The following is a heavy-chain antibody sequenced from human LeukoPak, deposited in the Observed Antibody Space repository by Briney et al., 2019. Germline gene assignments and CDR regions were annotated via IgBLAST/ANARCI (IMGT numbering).Heavy chain of an antibody. V-gene: IGHV4-39*01. CDR3: ARYSSSSGWLDP. CDR1: GGSITNSPYY. D-gene: IGHD6-6*01. J-gene: IGHJ5*02. Sequence: SETLSLTCTVSGGSITNSPYYWGWIRQPPGKGLEWIGIIYHSGSTYYNPSLKSRLTMSVDTSNNQFFLQLSAVTAADTAVYYCARYSSSSGWLDPWGQGTLVTVSS. CDR2: IYHSGST.